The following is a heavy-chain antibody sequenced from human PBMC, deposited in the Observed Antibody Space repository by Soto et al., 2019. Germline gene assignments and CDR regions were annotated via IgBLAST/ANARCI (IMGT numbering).Heavy chain of an antibody. CDR1: GFSLTTTGVG. CDR3: AHYDSSGYFSHCDS. J-gene: IGHJ4*02. V-gene: IGHV2-5*01. CDR2: AYWNDGR. D-gene: IGHD3-22*01. Sequence: QIALQESGPTVVKPTQTLTLTCTFSGFSLTTTGVGVGWIRHAPGKALEWLAMAYWNDGRRYSPSLKSRLTITQDTSKHQVVLTMTYMDPVDTATYFCAHYDSSGYFSHCDSLGQGTLVTVSS.